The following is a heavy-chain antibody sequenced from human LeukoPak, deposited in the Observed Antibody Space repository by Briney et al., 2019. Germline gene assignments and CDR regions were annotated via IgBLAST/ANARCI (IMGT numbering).Heavy chain of an antibody. D-gene: IGHD5-12*01. CDR3: AKDKGSGSFRYYYYGMDV. Sequence: GGSLRLSCAASGFPFDDYAIHWVRQAPGKGLEWVSVISWDGGTTHYADSVKGRFTISRDNTKDPLYLQMTSLRAEDTALYYCAKDKGSGSFRYYYYGMDVWGQGTTVTVSS. CDR2: ISWDGGTT. V-gene: IGHV3-43D*04. CDR1: GFPFDDYA. J-gene: IGHJ6*02.